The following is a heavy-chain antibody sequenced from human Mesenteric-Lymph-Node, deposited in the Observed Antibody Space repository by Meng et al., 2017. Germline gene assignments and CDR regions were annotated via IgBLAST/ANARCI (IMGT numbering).Heavy chain of an antibody. Sequence: QVQLQDSGPGLVKPSQTLSLTCPVSGGSMSSGNYYWSWIRQPPGKGLEWIGYIHHSGSAYYNPSLKSRVSISVDTSKNQFSLNLNSMTAADTAVYYCASFDHIPRRNYFDYWGQGTLVTVSS. J-gene: IGHJ4*02. CDR3: ASFDHIPRRNYFDY. V-gene: IGHV4-30-4*01. D-gene: IGHD2-21*01. CDR1: GGSMSSGNYY. CDR2: IHHSGSA.